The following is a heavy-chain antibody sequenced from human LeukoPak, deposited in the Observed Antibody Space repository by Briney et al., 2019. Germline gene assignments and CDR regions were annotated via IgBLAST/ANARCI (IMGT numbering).Heavy chain of an antibody. Sequence: SETLSLTCAVYGGSFSGYYWSWIRQPPGKGLEWIGEINHSGSTNYNPSLKSRVTISVDTSKNQFSLKLSSVTAADTAVYYCARGADWLTTCYFDYWGPGTLVTVSS. CDR3: ARGADWLTTCYFDY. V-gene: IGHV4-34*01. CDR2: INHSGST. D-gene: IGHD3/OR15-3a*01. J-gene: IGHJ4*02. CDR1: GGSFSGYY.